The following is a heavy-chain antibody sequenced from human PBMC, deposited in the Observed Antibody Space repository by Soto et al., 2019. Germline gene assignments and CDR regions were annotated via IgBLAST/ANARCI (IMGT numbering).Heavy chain of an antibody. CDR1: GGTFSSYA. CDR3: ARDLGYYNDSSGYSQGAFDI. J-gene: IGHJ3*02. Sequence: ASVKVSCKASGGTFSSYAISWVRQAPGQGLEWMGGIIPIFGTANYAQKFQGRVTITADESTSTAYMELSSLRSEDTAVYYCARDLGYYNDSSGYSQGAFDIWGQGAMVTVSS. V-gene: IGHV1-69*13. D-gene: IGHD3-22*01. CDR2: IIPIFGTA.